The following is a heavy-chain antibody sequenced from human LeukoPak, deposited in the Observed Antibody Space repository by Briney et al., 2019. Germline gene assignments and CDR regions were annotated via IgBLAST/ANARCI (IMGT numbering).Heavy chain of an antibody. CDR1: GYTFTGYY. D-gene: IGHD5-12*01. CDR2: INPNSGGT. V-gene: IGHV1-2*02. J-gene: IGHJ5*02. Sequence: ASVKVSCKASGYTFTGYYMHWVRQAPGQGLEWVGGINPNSGGTNFAQKFQGRVTMTSDTSISTAYMELSGLTADDTAMYYCARTEVYSDYFHSWLDPWGEGTLVTVSS. CDR3: ARTEVYSDYFHSWLDP.